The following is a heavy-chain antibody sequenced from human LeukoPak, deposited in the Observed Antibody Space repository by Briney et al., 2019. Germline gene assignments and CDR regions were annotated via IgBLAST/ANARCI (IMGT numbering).Heavy chain of an antibody. CDR3: ARYGGSGWVIDK. J-gene: IGHJ4*02. Sequence: PSETLSLTCTVSGGSISSYYWTWIRQPPGTGLEWIGYIYYTGATSYNHSLKSRFTISVDTSKKHFSLKPTSVTAADTAGYYCARYGGSGWVIDKWRQGTLVSVS. V-gene: IGHV4-59*08. CDR2: IYYTGAT. D-gene: IGHD6-19*01. CDR1: GGSISSYY.